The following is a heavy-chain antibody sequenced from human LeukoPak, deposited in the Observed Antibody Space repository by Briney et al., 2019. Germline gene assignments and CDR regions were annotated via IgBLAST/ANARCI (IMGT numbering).Heavy chain of an antibody. CDR2: LSGDGDYT. Sequence: AGGSLRLSCAASGFTFIDYTMHWVRQAPGKGLEWVALLSGDGDYTYSGESVKGRFTISRDISKEFLYLDMKSLKTEGRGLYYFAKDKGRGGFYDVHGDYASDAFDIWGQGTMVTVSS. D-gene: IGHD4-17*01. CDR3: AKDKGRGGFYDVHGDYASDAFDI. CDR1: GFTFIDYT. J-gene: IGHJ3*02. V-gene: IGHV3-43*02.